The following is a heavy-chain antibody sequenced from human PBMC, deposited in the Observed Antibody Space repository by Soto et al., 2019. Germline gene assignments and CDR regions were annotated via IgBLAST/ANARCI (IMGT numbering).Heavy chain of an antibody. D-gene: IGHD4-4*01. CDR2: IYVSGST. CDR1: GDSVSSYY. CDR3: ARGNYRNNYYFDY. Sequence: SETLSLTCTVSGDSVSSYYWSWIRQPPGKGLEWIGYIYVSGSTNYNPSLKSRVTISVDTSKNQFSLKLSSVTAADTAVYYCARGNYRNNYYFDYWGQGTLVTVSS. V-gene: IGHV4-59*02. J-gene: IGHJ4*02.